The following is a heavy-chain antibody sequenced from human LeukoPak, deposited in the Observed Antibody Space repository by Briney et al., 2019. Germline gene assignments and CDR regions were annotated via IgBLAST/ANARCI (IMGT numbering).Heavy chain of an antibody. D-gene: IGHD5-12*01. Sequence: SETLSLTCTVSGGSISSYYWSWIRQPPGKGLEWIGYIYYSGSTNYNPSLKSRVTISVDTSKNQFSLKLSSVTAADTAVYYCAREYDIVATRFFDYWGQGALVTVSS. CDR3: AREYDIVATRFFDY. CDR1: GGSISSYY. CDR2: IYYSGST. V-gene: IGHV4-59*01. J-gene: IGHJ4*02.